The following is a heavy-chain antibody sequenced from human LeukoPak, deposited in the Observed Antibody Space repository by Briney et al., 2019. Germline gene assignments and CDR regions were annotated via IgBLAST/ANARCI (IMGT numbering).Heavy chain of an antibody. CDR3: ARDKRYVGSGSFYYFDY. CDR1: GGSISSSSYY. Sequence: SETLSLTCTVSGGSISSSSYYWDWIRQPPGKGLEWIGSIYYGGSTHYNPSLKSRVTISVDTSKNQFSLKLSSVTAADTAVYYCARDKRYVGSGSFYYFDYWGQGTLVTVSS. D-gene: IGHD3-10*01. V-gene: IGHV4-39*07. J-gene: IGHJ4*02. CDR2: IYYGGST.